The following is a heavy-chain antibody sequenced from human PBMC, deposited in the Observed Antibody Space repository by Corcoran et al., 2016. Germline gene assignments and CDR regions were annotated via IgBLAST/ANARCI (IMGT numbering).Heavy chain of an antibody. CDR2: IRSKAYGGTT. CDR3: GTSGGDAFDI. J-gene: IGHJ3*02. V-gene: IGHV3-49*05. Sequence: EVQLVESGGGLVKPGRSLRLSCTASGFTFGDYAMSWFRQAPGKGLAWVGFIRSKAYGGTTEYAASVKGRFTISRDDSKSIAYLQMNSLKTEDTAVYYCGTSGGDAFDIWGQGTMVTVSS. D-gene: IGHD3-10*01. CDR1: GFTFGDYA.